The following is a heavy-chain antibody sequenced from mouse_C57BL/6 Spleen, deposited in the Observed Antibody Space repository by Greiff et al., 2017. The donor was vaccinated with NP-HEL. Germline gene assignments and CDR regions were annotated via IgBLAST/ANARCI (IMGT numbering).Heavy chain of an antibody. D-gene: IGHD2-4*01. CDR2: ISSGSSTI. J-gene: IGHJ4*01. V-gene: IGHV5-17*01. CDR3: ARGYDYDNMDY. Sequence: EVNVVESGGGLVKPGGSLKLSCAASGFTFSDYGMHWVRQAPEKGLEWVAYISSGSSTIYYADTVKGRFTISRDNAKNTLFLQMTSLRSEDTAMYYCARGYDYDNMDYWGQGTSVTVSS. CDR1: GFTFSDYG.